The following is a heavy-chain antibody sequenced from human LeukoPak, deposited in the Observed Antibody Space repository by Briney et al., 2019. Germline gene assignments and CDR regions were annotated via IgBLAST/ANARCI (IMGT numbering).Heavy chain of an antibody. CDR1: GFTFSSYA. CDR3: AKAGWYSAKTYATYDDAYDI. Sequence: GGSLRLSCAASGFTFSSYAMSWVRQAPGKGLEWVSAISGNGGRTYYADSVKGRFTISRDNSKNTLYLQMNSLTAEDTAVYYCAKAGWYSAKTYATYDDAYDIWGRGTMVTVSS. J-gene: IGHJ3*02. V-gene: IGHV3-23*01. D-gene: IGHD1-26*01. CDR2: ISGNGGRT.